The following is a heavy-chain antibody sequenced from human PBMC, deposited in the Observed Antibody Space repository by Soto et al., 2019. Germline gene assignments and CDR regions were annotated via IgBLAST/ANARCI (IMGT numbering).Heavy chain of an antibody. J-gene: IGHJ4*02. D-gene: IGHD1-26*01. CDR1: GYTFTSYG. Sequence: QVQLVQSGAEVKKPGASVKVSCKASGYTFTSYGISWVRQAPGQGLEWMGWISAYNGNTNYAQKIQARVTMTTDTSTSTAYMELRSLRSDDTAVYYCAGDGRYSGSYGGYYFDYWGQGTLVTVSS. CDR2: ISAYNGNT. CDR3: AGDGRYSGSYGGYYFDY. V-gene: IGHV1-18*01.